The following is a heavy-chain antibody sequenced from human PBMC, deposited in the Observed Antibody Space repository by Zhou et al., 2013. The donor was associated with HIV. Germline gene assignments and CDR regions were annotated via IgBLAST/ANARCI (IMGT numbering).Heavy chain of an antibody. D-gene: IGHD6-19*01. CDR1: GGTFNNYA. CDR2: ISGYNGNT. Sequence: QVHLVQSGAEVKKPGSSVKVSCKGSGGTFNNYAINWVRQAPGQGLEWMGWISGYNGNTNYAQKLQGRVTMTTDTSTSTAYMELRSLRSDDTAVYYCARVKYSSGWYAFDIWGQGTMVTVSS. J-gene: IGHJ3*02. CDR3: ARVKYSSGWYAFDI. V-gene: IGHV1-18*01.